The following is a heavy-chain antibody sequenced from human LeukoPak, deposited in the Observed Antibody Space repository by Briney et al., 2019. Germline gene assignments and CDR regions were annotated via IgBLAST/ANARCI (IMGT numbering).Heavy chain of an antibody. J-gene: IGHJ4*02. CDR2: INPNTGGT. D-gene: IGHD3-10*01. CDR1: GYTFTGYY. V-gene: IGHV1-2*02. Sequence: PSVKVSCKASGYTFTGYYMHWVRQAPGQGLEWMGWINPNTGGTNYAQKFQGRVTMTRDTSITTAYMELIRLTSDDTAVYYCARDSAGADYWGQGTLVTVSS. CDR3: ARDSAGADY.